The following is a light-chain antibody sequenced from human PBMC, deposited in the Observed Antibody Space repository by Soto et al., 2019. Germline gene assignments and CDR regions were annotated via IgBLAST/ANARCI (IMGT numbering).Light chain of an antibody. CDR2: DAS. V-gene: IGKV3-11*01. CDR1: QSVSSY. Sequence: IVLTQSPDTLSFSPGERATLSCRASQSVSSYLAWYQQKPGQAPRPVIYDASKTATGIPARLSGSGSGTDFTPTMSSLEPEDVAVYHCQQRSDVRRFGQGTK. J-gene: IGKJ1*01. CDR3: QQRSDVRR.